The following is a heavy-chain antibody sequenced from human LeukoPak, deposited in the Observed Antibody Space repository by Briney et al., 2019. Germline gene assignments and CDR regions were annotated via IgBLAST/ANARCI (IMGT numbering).Heavy chain of an antibody. CDR3: TRLSEMPIVTASFDL. V-gene: IGHV3-73*01. D-gene: IGHD5-24*01. CDR1: GFTFSDSG. J-gene: IGHJ3*01. CDR2: IRSKGNGYAT. Sequence: GGSPKLSCAASGFTFSDSGIHWVRQASGKGLEWVGRIRSKGNGYATAYAASVNGRFTVSRDESQNTAYLQMYSLKIEDTAIYYCTRLSEMPIVTASFDLWGQGTMVTVSS.